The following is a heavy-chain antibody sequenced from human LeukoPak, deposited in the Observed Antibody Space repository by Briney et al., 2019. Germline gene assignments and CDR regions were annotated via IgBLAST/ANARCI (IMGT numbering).Heavy chain of an antibody. CDR3: ASLGTLRS. V-gene: IGHV4-39*01. D-gene: IGHD7-27*01. CDR2: ISYSGTN. CDR1: GGSVSSSSYY. Sequence: SSETLSLTRTVSGGSVSSSSYYWGWIRQPPGKGLEWIGSISYSGTNYNNPSLKSRVSISIDTSKNQFSVQLTSVTAADTAMYYCASLGTLRSWGQGTLVTVSS. J-gene: IGHJ5*02.